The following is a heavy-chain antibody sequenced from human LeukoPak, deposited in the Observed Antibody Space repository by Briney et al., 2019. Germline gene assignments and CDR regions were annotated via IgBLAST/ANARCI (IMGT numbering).Heavy chain of an antibody. V-gene: IGHV3-30*03. CDR2: ISYDGSNK. D-gene: IGHD6-13*01. J-gene: IGHJ4*02. Sequence: GGSLRLSCAASGFTFSNYVMHWVRQAPGKGLEWVALISYDGSNKYYADSVKGRFTISRDNSKNTLYLQMNSLRAEDMAVFYCARGSHRRYSSSWYSLWGQGTLVTVSS. CDR1: GFTFSNYV. CDR3: ARGSHRRYSSSWYSL.